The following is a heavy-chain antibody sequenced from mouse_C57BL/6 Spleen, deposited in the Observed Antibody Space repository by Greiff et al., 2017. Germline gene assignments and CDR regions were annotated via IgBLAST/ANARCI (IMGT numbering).Heavy chain of an antibody. J-gene: IGHJ2*01. V-gene: IGHV5-4*03. CDR2: ISDGGSYT. D-gene: IGHD1-1*01. Sequence: EVKVVESGGGLVKPGGSLKLSCAASGFTFSSYAMSWVRQTPEKRLEWVATISDGGSYTYYPDNVKGRFTISRDNAKNNLYLQMSHLKSEDTAMYYCARHYGSSYGGFDYWGQGTTLTVSS. CDR1: GFTFSSYA. CDR3: ARHYGSSYGGFDY.